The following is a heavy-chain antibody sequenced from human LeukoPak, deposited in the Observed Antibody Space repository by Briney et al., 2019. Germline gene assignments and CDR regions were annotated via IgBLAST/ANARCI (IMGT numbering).Heavy chain of an antibody. Sequence: GGSLRLPCEGSGFSFSSYWMTWVRQSPGKGPEWVANIKQDESERYTVDSVKGRFTISRDNAKNSVYLHMNSLRVEDTALYYCARLSAYYYGSFFYYYMDVWGKGTTVTVSS. D-gene: IGHD3-10*01. CDR2: IKQDESER. J-gene: IGHJ6*03. CDR1: GFSFSSYW. CDR3: ARLSAYYYGSFFYYYMDV. V-gene: IGHV3-7*01.